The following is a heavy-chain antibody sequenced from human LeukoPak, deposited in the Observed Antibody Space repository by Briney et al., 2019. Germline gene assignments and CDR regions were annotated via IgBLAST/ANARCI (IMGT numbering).Heavy chain of an antibody. D-gene: IGHD3-16*02. Sequence: PSETLSLTCTVSGGSINSGIYWSWIRQPPGKGLERIGYIYNSATTYYNPSLKSRATILGDASKNQFSLQLSSVTAADTAVYYCARARVNYYYYYMDVWGKGTTVTVSS. CDR1: GGSINSGIY. V-gene: IGHV4-31*03. J-gene: IGHJ6*03. CDR2: IYNSATT. CDR3: ARARVNYYYYYMDV.